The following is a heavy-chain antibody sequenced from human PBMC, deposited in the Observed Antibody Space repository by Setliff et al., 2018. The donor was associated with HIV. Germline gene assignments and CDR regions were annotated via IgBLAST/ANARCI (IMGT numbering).Heavy chain of an antibody. D-gene: IGHD3-22*01. CDR3: VRGSGYYYFDN. J-gene: IGHJ4*02. Sequence: GGSLRLSCAASGFTFGNFGMHWVRQAPGKGLVWVFGMNTDGSSTRYADSVKGRFTISRDNAKNMLYLQMNSLSADDTAVYYCVRGSGYYYFDNWGQGALVTVSS. CDR1: GFTFGNFG. V-gene: IGHV3-74*01. CDR2: MNTDGSST.